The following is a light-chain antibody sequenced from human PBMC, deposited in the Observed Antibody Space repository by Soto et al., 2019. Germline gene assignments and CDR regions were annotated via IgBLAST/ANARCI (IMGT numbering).Light chain of an antibody. Sequence: ETVLTQSPGTVSLSPGERATLSCTTSQSVRSNYLAWYQQKPGQAPRLLIYGVFSRATGIPDRFSGSVSGTDFTLTISRLDPEDSAVYYCQHYDGSPRTFGQGTKLEI. CDR2: GVF. V-gene: IGKV3-20*01. CDR3: QHYDGSPRT. J-gene: IGKJ2*01. CDR1: QSVRSNY.